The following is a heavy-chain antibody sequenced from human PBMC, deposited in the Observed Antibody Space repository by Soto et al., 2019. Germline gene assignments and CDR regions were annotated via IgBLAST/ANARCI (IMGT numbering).Heavy chain of an antibody. V-gene: IGHV3-74*01. D-gene: IGHD3-22*01. CDR2: INSDGSST. CDR1: GFTFSDYY. J-gene: IGHJ4*02. Sequence: GGSLRLSCAASGFTFSDYYMSWIRQAPGKGLEWVSYINSDGSSTSYADSVKGRFTISRDNAKNTLYLQMNSLRAEDTAVYYCARSPSPYYYDSSGHFDYWGQGTLVTVSS. CDR3: ARSPSPYYYDSSGHFDY.